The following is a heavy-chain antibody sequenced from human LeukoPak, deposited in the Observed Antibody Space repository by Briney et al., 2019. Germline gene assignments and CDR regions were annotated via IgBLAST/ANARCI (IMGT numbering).Heavy chain of an antibody. Sequence: ASVKVSCKASGYTFTGYYMHWVRQAPGQGLEWMGWINPNSGGTNYAQKFQGRVTMTRDTSISTAYMELSRLRSDDTAVYYCARDSHDFWSGPQGFDYWGQGTLVTVSS. V-gene: IGHV1-2*02. D-gene: IGHD3-3*01. CDR3: ARDSHDFWSGPQGFDY. J-gene: IGHJ4*02. CDR1: GYTFTGYY. CDR2: INPNSGGT.